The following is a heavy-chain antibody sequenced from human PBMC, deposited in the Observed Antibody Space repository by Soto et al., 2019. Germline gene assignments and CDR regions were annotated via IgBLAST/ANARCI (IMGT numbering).Heavy chain of an antibody. Sequence: ASVKVSCKASGYTFTSYYMHWVRQAPGQGLEWMGIINPSGGSTSYAQKFQGRVTMTRDTSTSTVYMELSSLRSEDTAVYYCARERAEGTTYYYYGMDVWGQGTTVTVSS. CDR1: GYTFTSYY. J-gene: IGHJ6*02. CDR2: INPSGGST. V-gene: IGHV1-46*03. D-gene: IGHD1-1*01. CDR3: ARERAEGTTYYYYGMDV.